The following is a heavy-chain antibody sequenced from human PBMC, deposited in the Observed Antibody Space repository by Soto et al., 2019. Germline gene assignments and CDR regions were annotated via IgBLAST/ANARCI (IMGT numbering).Heavy chain of an antibody. J-gene: IGHJ5*02. CDR1: GYKFTSSW. D-gene: IGHD3-22*01. CDR2: IFPSDSDT. CDR3: ARKDKSGYFNWFDP. Sequence: GSLKISCRTSGYKFTSSWVAWVRQMPGKGLEWMGIIFPSDSDTRYSPSFQGQVTISADRSTSTVFLQWASLKASDTAVYFCARKDKSGYFNWFDPWGQGTLVTVS. V-gene: IGHV5-51*01.